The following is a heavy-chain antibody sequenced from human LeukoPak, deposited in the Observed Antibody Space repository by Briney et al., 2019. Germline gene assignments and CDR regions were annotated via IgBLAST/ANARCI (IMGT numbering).Heavy chain of an antibody. CDR2: IYYSGST. Sequence: SETLSLTCTVSGGSISSYYWSWIRQPPGKGLEWSGYIYYSGSTNYNPSLKSRVTISVDTSKNQFSLKLSSVTAADTAVYYCARVKSYYDSSGYYLRGYYFDYWGQGTLVTVSS. D-gene: IGHD3-22*01. V-gene: IGHV4-59*01. J-gene: IGHJ4*02. CDR1: GGSISSYY. CDR3: ARVKSYYDSSGYYLRGYYFDY.